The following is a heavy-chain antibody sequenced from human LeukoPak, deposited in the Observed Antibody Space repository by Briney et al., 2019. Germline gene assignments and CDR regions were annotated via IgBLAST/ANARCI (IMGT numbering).Heavy chain of an antibody. J-gene: IGHJ4*02. CDR3: ARNLIPEQLVLNF. CDR1: GGSISSYY. CDR2: IYTSGST. Sequence: PSETLSLTCTVSGGSISSYYWSWIRQPAGKGLEWIGHIYTSGSTNYNPSLKSRVTMSVDTSKNQFSLNLRSVTPEDTAVYYCARNLIPEQLVLNFWGQGTLVTVSS. V-gene: IGHV4-4*07. D-gene: IGHD6-13*01.